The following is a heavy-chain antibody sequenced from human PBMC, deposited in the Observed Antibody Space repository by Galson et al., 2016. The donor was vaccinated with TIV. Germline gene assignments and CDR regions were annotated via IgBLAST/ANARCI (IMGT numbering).Heavy chain of an antibody. V-gene: IGHV6-1*01. D-gene: IGHD3-10*01. CDR3: ARAAGRNGATCHATCESFDF. J-gene: IGHJ3*01. CDR1: GDSVSSNSAA. Sequence: CAISGDSVSSNSAAWNWIRQSPSRGLEWLGRTYCRSRCYYDYAVSVKSRITIESDTSTNQFSLQLNSVTSEDTAVYYCARAAGRNGATCHATCESFDFWGQGTKVTVSS. CDR2: TYCRSRCYY.